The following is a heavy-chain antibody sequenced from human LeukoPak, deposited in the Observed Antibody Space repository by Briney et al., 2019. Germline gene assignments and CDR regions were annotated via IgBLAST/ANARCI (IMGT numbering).Heavy chain of an antibody. CDR3: ARPPRYFDWLLPFDY. J-gene: IGHJ4*02. CDR1: GFTFSSYA. Sequence: QSGGSLRLSCVASGFTFSSYAMHWVRQAPGKGLEWVAVISYDGSNKYYADSVKGRFTISRDNSKNTLYLQMNSLRAEDTAVYYCARPPRYFDWLLPFDYWGQGTLVTVSS. D-gene: IGHD3-9*01. CDR2: ISYDGSNK. V-gene: IGHV3-30-3*01.